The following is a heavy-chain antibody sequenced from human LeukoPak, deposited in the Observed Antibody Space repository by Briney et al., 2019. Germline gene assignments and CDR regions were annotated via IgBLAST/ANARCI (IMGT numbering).Heavy chain of an antibody. D-gene: IGHD1-14*01. CDR2: IHYSGST. V-gene: IGHV4-59*11. J-gene: IGHJ4*02. Sequence: SETLSLTCTVSGGSISSHYWSWIRQPPGEGLEWIGYIHYSGSTNYNPSLKSRVTISVDTSKNQFSLKLSSVTAADTAVYYCARDRSGTTPAFDYWGQGTLVTVSS. CDR1: GGSISSHY. CDR3: ARDRSGTTPAFDY.